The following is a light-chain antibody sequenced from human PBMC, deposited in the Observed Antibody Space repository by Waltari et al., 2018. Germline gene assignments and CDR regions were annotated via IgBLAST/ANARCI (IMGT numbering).Light chain of an antibody. CDR3: QVWDSSSDWE. CDR2: DDS. Sequence: SAVRTQPPSISVAPGQTAKITCGGRNIGSKSGHWYQQRPGQAPQLLVFDDSARPSGIPDRFAGSHSEDTATLTISRVEAGDEADYYCQVWDSSSDWEFGEGTKLTV. CDR1: NIGSKS. J-gene: IGLJ2*01. V-gene: IGLV3-21*02.